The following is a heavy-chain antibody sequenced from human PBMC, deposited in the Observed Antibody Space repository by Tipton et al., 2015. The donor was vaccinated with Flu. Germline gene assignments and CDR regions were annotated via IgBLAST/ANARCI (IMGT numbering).Heavy chain of an antibody. Sequence: GSLRLSCAASGFTFSNYWMTWVRQAPGKGLEWVANIKQDGSVKYYVDSAKGRFTISRDNAKHSLYLQMSNLRAEDTALYYCARQIGGGDCFWGQGTLVTVSS. CDR3: ARQIGGGDCF. J-gene: IGHJ4*02. V-gene: IGHV3-7*03. D-gene: IGHD2-21*01. CDR1: GFTFSNYW. CDR2: IKQDGSVK.